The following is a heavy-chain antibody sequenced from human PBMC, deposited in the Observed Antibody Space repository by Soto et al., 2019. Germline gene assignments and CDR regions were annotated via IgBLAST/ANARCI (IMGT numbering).Heavy chain of an antibody. CDR2: ITTDKGKT. CDR3: AIYSSGWYPLDY. Sequence: ASVKVSCKTSGYTFTNYGISWVRQAPGQGLEWMGWITTDKGKTTYAQKFQGRVTMTTDTSTSTAYMELRSLRAEDTAVYYCAIYSSGWYPLDYWGQGTLVTVSS. CDR1: GYTFTNYG. V-gene: IGHV1-18*01. D-gene: IGHD6-19*01. J-gene: IGHJ4*02.